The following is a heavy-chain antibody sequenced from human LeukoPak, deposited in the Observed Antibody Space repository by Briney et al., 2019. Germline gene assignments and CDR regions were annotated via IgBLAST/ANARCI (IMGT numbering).Heavy chain of an antibody. Sequence: SETLSLTCAVYGGSFSGYYWSWIRQPPGKGLEWIGEINHSGSTNYNPSLKSRVTISVDTSKNQFSLKLSSVTAADTAVYYCAGGLFSTTVAHFDYWGQGTLVTVSS. J-gene: IGHJ4*02. CDR3: AGGLFSTTVAHFDY. V-gene: IGHV4-34*01. CDR2: INHSGST. CDR1: GGSFSGYY. D-gene: IGHD4-11*01.